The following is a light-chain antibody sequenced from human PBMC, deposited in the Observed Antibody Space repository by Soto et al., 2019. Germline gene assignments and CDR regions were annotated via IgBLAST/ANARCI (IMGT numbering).Light chain of an antibody. CDR2: AAS. CDR3: QKYDSAPT. Sequence: DIVMTQSPDSLAVSLGERATINCKSSQSVLYSSNNKNYLAWYQQKPRKVPKLLIYAASTLQSGVPSRFSGSGSGTDFTLTISSLQPEDVATYYCQKYDSAPTFGGGTKVDIK. CDR1: QSVLYSSNNKNY. J-gene: IGKJ4*01. V-gene: IGKV4-1*01.